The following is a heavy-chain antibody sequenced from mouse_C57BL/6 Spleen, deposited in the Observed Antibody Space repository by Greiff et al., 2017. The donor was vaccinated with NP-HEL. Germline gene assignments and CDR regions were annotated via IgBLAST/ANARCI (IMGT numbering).Heavy chain of an antibody. J-gene: IGHJ3*01. CDR3: APAYYSNPFAY. Sequence: QVQLQQSGPELVKPGASVKISCKASGYAFSSSWMNWVKQRPGKGLEWIGRIYPGDGATNYNGKFKGKATLTADKSSSTAYMQLSSLTSEDSAVYFCAPAYYSNPFAYWGQGTLVTVSA. D-gene: IGHD2-5*01. V-gene: IGHV1-82*01. CDR2: IYPGDGAT. CDR1: GYAFSSSW.